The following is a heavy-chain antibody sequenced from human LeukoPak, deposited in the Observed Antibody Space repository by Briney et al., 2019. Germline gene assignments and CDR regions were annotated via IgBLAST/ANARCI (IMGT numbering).Heavy chain of an antibody. D-gene: IGHD1-1*01. Sequence: GRSLRLSCTASGFTFGDYAMSWVRQAPGKGLEWVGFIRSKAYGGTTEYAASVKGRFTISRDDSKSIAYLQMNSLKTEDTAVYYCSVHDAFDIWGQGTMVTVSS. CDR3: SVHDAFDI. CDR1: GFTFGDYA. CDR2: IRSKAYGGTT. J-gene: IGHJ3*02. V-gene: IGHV3-49*04.